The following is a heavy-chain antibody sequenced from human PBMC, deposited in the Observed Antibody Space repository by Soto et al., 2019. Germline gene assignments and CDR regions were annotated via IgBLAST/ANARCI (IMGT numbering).Heavy chain of an antibody. CDR2: IYYSGST. CDR3: AREGPATATTN. CDR1: GGSFSSSSYY. V-gene: IGHV4-39*07. J-gene: IGHJ4*02. Sequence: SETLSLTCTVSGGSFSSSSYYWGWIRQPPGKGLDWIASIYYSGSTNYNPSLKSRVTISVDTSKNQFSLKLSSVTAADTAVYYCAREGPATATTNWGQGTLVTVSS. D-gene: IGHD2-2*01.